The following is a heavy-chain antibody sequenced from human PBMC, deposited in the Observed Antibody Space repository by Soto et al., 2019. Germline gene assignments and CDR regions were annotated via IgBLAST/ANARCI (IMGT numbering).Heavy chain of an antibody. CDR3: ARDGNGMDV. J-gene: IGHJ6*02. D-gene: IGHD1-26*01. CDR2: ISATGGGT. Sequence: GSLRLSCAASGCKFRSYAMSCVRQAPGKWLEWVSLISATGGGTYYADFVKCRFTISRDNAKNSLYLQMNSLRAEDTAVYYCARDGNGMDVWGQGTTVTVSS. V-gene: IGHV3-23*01. CDR1: GCKFRSYA.